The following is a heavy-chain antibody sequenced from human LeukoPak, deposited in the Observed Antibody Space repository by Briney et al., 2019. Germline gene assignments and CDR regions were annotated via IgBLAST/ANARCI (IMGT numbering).Heavy chain of an antibody. CDR3: ARAAWSGGGGFDP. CDR1: NGSFSGYY. J-gene: IGHJ5*02. CDR2: VNHGGST. Sequence: SETLSLTCAVYNGSFSGYYWSWIRQSPGKGLEWIGEVNHGGSTNYNPSLRSRVTISLDTSKNHFSLNLRSVTAADTAVYNCARAAWSGGGGFDPWGQGTLVTVSS. D-gene: IGHD2-15*01. V-gene: IGHV4-34*01.